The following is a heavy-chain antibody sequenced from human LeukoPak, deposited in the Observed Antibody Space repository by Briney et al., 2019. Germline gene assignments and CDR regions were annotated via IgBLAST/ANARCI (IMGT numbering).Heavy chain of an antibody. CDR3: ARTIVVVPAADY. CDR1: GYTFTSHG. V-gene: IGHV1-18*01. Sequence: ASVKVSCKASGYTFTSHGITWVRQAPGQGLEWMGWISVYNGNTNYAQKLQGRVTMTTDTSTSTAYMELRSLRSDDTAVYYCARTIVVVPAADYWGQGTLVTVSS. J-gene: IGHJ4*02. D-gene: IGHD2-2*01. CDR2: ISVYNGNT.